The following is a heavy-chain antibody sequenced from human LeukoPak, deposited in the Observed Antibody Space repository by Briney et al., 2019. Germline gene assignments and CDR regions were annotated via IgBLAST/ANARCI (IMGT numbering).Heavy chain of an antibody. Sequence: APVKVSCKASGGIFSSHAISWVRQAPAQGLEWLGGIIPVFGSANYAQRFQGRVTITADESTNTVYMELSSLRSEDTAVYYCARGGMVNRGDMDVWGKGTTVTVSS. V-gene: IGHV1-69*01. CDR1: GGIFSSHA. D-gene: IGHD2-8*01. CDR3: ARGGMVNRGDMDV. J-gene: IGHJ6*03. CDR2: IIPVFGSA.